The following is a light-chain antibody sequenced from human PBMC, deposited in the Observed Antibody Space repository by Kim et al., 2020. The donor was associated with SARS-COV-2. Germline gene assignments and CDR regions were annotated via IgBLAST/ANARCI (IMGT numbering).Light chain of an antibody. CDR2: DAY. Sequence: SLPQGERATLSCRTSQSVGNFLAWYQQRPGQAPRLLIYDAYIRASDIPARFSGSGSGTDFILTISNLEPEDFAIYYCQQRYSWPLTFGGGTKLEI. CDR1: QSVGNF. J-gene: IGKJ4*01. V-gene: IGKV3-11*01. CDR3: QQRYSWPLT.